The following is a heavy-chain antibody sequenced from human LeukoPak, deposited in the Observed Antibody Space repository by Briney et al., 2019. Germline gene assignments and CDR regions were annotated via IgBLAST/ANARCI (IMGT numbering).Heavy chain of an antibody. CDR1: GYIFSGHY. CDR2: INPASGGT. D-gene: IGHD2-21*01. V-gene: IGHV1-2*02. CDR3: ARVLFPSGPTHCFDP. Sequence: VASGKVSCKASGYIFSGHYIQWVRQAPGQGLEWMGWINPASGGTNNAQKFHGRVTMTTDTSISTLYMELNSLRSDDTAVYYCARVLFPSGPTHCFDPWGQGTLVTVSS. J-gene: IGHJ5*02.